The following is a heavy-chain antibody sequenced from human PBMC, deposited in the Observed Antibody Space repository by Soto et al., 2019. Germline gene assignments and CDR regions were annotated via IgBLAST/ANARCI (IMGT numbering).Heavy chain of an antibody. V-gene: IGHV4-61*01. CDR1: GGSVSSGSYY. Sequence: PSETLSLTCTVSGGSVSSGSYYWSWIRQPPGKGLEWIGYIYYSGSTNYNPSLKSRVTISVDTSKNQFSLKLSSVTAADTAVYYCARVPVNYYTDYRGQATLVTVSS. D-gene: IGHD4-17*01. J-gene: IGHJ4*02. CDR3: ARVPVNYYTDY. CDR2: IYYSGST.